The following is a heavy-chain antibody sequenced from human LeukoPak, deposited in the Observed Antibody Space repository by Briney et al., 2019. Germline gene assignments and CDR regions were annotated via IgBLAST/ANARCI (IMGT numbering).Heavy chain of an antibody. V-gene: IGHV3-30*02. CDR3: ASEITMKGWFNP. D-gene: IGHD3-22*01. Sequence: HPGGSLRLSCAASGFTFSSYGMHWVRQAPGKGLEWVAFIRYDGSNKCYADSVKGRFTISRDNSKNTLYLQMNSLRAEDTAVYYCASEITMKGWFNPWGQGTLVTVSS. J-gene: IGHJ5*02. CDR1: GFTFSSYG. CDR2: IRYDGSNK.